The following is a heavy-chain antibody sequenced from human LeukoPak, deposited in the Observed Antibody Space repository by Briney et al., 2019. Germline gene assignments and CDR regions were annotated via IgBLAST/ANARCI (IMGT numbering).Heavy chain of an antibody. D-gene: IGHD2-15*01. CDR2: IYPADSDI. CDR1: GYSINNYW. J-gene: IGHJ5*02. CDR3: ARQEYCSGGSCYTWFDP. Sequence: GESLKISCQGSGYSINNYWIGWVRQMPGKGLEWMGIIYPADSDIRYSPSFQGQVTISADKSISTAYLQWSSLRASDTAMYYCARQEYCSGGSCYTWFDPWGQGTLVTVSS. V-gene: IGHV5-51*01.